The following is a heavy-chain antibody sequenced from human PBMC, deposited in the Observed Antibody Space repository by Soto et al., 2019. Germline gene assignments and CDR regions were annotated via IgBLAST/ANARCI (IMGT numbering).Heavy chain of an antibody. J-gene: IGHJ5*02. D-gene: IGHD6-19*01. CDR1: GYSVTAGGYY. V-gene: IGHV4-31*03. CDR2: FYSSGSI. Sequence: SETLSLTCFVSGYSVTAGGYYWSWIRHHPGKGLEWIGSFYSSGSIIYNPSLRSRVSISGDTSSNQFSMSLTSVTAADTARYYCARMYSSGSGWFHPWGQGTLVTSPQ. CDR3: ARMYSSGSGWFHP.